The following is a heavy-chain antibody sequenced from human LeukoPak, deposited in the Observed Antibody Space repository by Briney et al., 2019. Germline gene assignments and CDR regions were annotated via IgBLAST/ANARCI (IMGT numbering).Heavy chain of an antibody. CDR1: GYTFTSYD. D-gene: IGHD6-13*01. CDR3: ARTGYSSSWFLSIYYYYGMDV. CDR2: MNPNSGNT. Sequence: ASVKVSCKASGYTFTSYDINWVRQATGQGLEWMGWMNPNSGNTGYAQKLQGRVTMTRNTSISTAYMELSRLRSDDTAVYYCARTGYSSSWFLSIYYYYGMDVWGQGTTVTVSS. V-gene: IGHV1-8*01. J-gene: IGHJ6*02.